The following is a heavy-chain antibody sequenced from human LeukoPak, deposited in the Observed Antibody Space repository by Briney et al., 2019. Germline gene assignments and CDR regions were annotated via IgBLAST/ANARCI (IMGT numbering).Heavy chain of an antibody. Sequence: PSETLSLTCIVSGVSISSNDYYWAWIRQPPGEGLEWIGSINYRGITYYNPSLESRVTISVDTSKNQFSLKLSSVTAADTAVYYCARDSSGWYEQSTTVVTGGFDYWGQGTLVTVSS. CDR2: INYRGIT. D-gene: IGHD6-19*01. J-gene: IGHJ4*02. CDR1: GVSISSNDYY. CDR3: ARDSSGWYEQSTTVVTGGFDY. V-gene: IGHV4-39*07.